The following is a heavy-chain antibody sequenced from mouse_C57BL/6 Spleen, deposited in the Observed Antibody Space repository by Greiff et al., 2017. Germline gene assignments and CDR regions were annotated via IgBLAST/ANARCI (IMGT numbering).Heavy chain of an antibody. D-gene: IGHD6-5*01. CDR2: ISDGGSYT. CDR1: GFTFSSYA. J-gene: IGHJ4*01. CDR3: ARDPSYPYAMDY. Sequence: EVQRVESGGGLVKPGGSLKLSCAASGFTFSSYAMSWVRQTPEKRLEWVATISDGGSYTYYPDNVKGRFTISRDNAKNNLYLQMSHLKSEDTAMYYCARDPSYPYAMDYWGQGPSVTVSS. V-gene: IGHV5-4*01.